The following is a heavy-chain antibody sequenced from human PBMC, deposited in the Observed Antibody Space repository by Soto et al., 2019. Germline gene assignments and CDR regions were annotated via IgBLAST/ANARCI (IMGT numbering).Heavy chain of an antibody. CDR2: ISAYNGNT. D-gene: IGHD3-3*01. CDR1: GYTFTSYG. CDR3: ARDSPKAADFGVVIHYYYYGMDV. J-gene: IGHJ6*02. Sequence: ASVKVSCKASGYTFTSYGISWVRQAPGQGLEWKGWISAYNGNTNYAQKLQGRVTMTTDTSTSTAYMELRSLRSDDTAVYYCARDSPKAADFGVVIHYYYYGMDVWGQGTTVTVSS. V-gene: IGHV1-18*01.